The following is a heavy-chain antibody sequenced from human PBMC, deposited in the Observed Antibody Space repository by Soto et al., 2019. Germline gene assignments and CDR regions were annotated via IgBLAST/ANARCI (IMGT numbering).Heavy chain of an antibody. CDR3: ATWHEREHAYDV. V-gene: IGHV3-53*01. D-gene: IGHD1-1*01. CDR2: LYDVDGS. J-gene: IGHJ3*01. CDR1: GLTFSFKKY. Sequence: LRLSCAASGLTFSFKKYLAWVRQAPGKGLEWVSALYDVDGSFYADSVKGRFTTSSDSSKTTVYLQMNGLRPDDTAVYYCATWHEREHAYDVWGQGTTVTVSS.